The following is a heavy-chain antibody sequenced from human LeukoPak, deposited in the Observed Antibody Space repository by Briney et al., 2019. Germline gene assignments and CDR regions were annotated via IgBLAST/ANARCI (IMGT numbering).Heavy chain of an antibody. CDR3: ATDGYNSARDN. V-gene: IGHV3-7*01. Sequence: PGGSLRLSCAASGFSFNKYWMSWVRQAPGKGLEWVANTNPDGSQKYYVDSVRGRFTISRDNAKNLLFLQMSNLRAEDAALYYCATDGYNSARDNWGQGTLVTVSS. D-gene: IGHD5-18*01. CDR1: GFSFNKYW. CDR2: TNPDGSQK. J-gene: IGHJ4*02.